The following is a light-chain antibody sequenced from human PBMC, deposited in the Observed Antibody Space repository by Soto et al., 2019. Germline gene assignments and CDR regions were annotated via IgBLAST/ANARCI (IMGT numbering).Light chain of an antibody. Sequence: DIEMTQSTATLSASPAHRVTLSCKASPSIADKLAWYQQKPGQAPRLLIYGASIRATGFPARFSGSGSGTDFTLTISSLQSEDVAVYYCQQYNNWPWTFGQGTKVDIK. J-gene: IGKJ1*01. CDR2: GAS. CDR3: QQYNNWPWT. CDR1: PSIADK. V-gene: IGKV3-15*01.